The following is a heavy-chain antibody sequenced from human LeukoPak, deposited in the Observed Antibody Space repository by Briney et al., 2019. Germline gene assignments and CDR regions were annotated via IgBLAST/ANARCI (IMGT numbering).Heavy chain of an antibody. D-gene: IGHD2-2*01. CDR1: GYTFTSYG. J-gene: IGHJ5*02. CDR3: ARAAVPAATFDP. V-gene: IGHV1-69*13. CDR2: IIPIFGTA. Sequence: SVKVSCKASGYTFTSYGISWVRQAPGQGLEWMGGIIPIFGTANYAQKFQGRVTITADESTSTAYMELSSLRSEDTAVYYCARAAVPAATFDPWGQGTLVTVSS.